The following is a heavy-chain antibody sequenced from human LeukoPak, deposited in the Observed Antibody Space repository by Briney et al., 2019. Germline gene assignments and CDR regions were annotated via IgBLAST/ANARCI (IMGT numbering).Heavy chain of an antibody. J-gene: IGHJ4*02. D-gene: IGHD3-22*01. CDR1: GFTFSRYA. V-gene: IGHV3-30*04. Sequence: PGGSLRLSCAASGFTFSRYAMHWVRQAPGKGLEWVAVISRDGENQNYADSVKGRLTISRDNPKNTLFLQMNSLRADDTAVYYCARDPGYDSSGYWGYWGQGTLVTVSS. CDR2: ISRDGENQ. CDR3: ARDPGYDSSGYWGY.